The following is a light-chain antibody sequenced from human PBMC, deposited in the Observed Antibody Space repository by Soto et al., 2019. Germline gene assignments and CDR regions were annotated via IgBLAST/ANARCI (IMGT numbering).Light chain of an antibody. CDR2: DDS. CDR1: XIGSKS. V-gene: IGLV3-21*02. J-gene: IGLJ1*01. CDR3: QVWDSSSDHYV. Sequence: SYELTQPPSVSVAPGQTAXITXGXXXIGSKSVHWYQQKPGQAPVLVVYDDSDRPSGIPERFSGSNSGNTATLTISRVEAGDEADYYCQVWDSSSDHYVFGTGTKLTVL.